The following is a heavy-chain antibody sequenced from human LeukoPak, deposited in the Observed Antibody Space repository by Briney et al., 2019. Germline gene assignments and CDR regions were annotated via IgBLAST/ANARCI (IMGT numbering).Heavy chain of an antibody. CDR3: AGDSRAFDY. J-gene: IGHJ4*02. CDR2: IKQDGSEK. V-gene: IGHV3-7*04. CDR1: GFTFSSYW. Sequence: GGSLRLSCAASGFTFSSYWMSWVRQAPGKGLEWVANIKQDGSEKYYVDSVKGRFTISRDDAKNSLYLQMNSLGAEDTAVYYCAGDSRAFDYWGQGTLVTVSS.